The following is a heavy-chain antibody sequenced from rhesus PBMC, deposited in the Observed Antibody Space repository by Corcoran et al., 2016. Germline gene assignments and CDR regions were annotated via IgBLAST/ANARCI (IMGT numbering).Heavy chain of an antibody. D-gene: IGHD2-8*01. CDR1: GGSISDDYY. CDR2: IYGSGSST. CDR3: ASGYCSGGVCYEGLDGLDS. Sequence: QVQLQESGPGLVKPSETLSLTCAVSGGSISDDYYWSWIRQPPGKGLAWIGYIYGSGSSTNYNPALKSLVTLSVDTSKNRLSLKLSSVTAAGTAVYYWASGYCSGGVCYEGLDGLDSWGQGVVVTVSS. J-gene: IGHJ6*01. V-gene: IGHV4-106*01.